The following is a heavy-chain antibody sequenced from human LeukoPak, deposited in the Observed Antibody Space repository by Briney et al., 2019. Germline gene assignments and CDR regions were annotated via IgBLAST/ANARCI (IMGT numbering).Heavy chain of an antibody. D-gene: IGHD5-18*01. J-gene: IGHJ3*02. Sequence: SETLSLTCAVYGGSFSGYYWSWIRQPPGKGLEWIGEINHSGSTNYNPSLKSRVTISVDTSKNQFSLKLSSVTAADTAVHYCARHSDTAMVTDDAFDIWGQGTMVTVSS. CDR1: GGSFSGYY. CDR2: INHSGST. CDR3: ARHSDTAMVTDDAFDI. V-gene: IGHV4-34*01.